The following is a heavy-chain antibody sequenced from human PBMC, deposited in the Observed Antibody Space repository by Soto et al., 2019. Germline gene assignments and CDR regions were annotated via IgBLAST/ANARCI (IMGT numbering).Heavy chain of an antibody. Sequence: GGSLRLSCAASGFTFSSYAMSWVRQAPGKGLEWVSAISGSGGSTYYADSVKGRFTISRDNSKNTLYLQMNSLRAEDTAVYYCAKIFTCSGGSCPKEVIDYWGQGTLVTVSS. CDR1: GFTFSSYA. CDR2: ISGSGGST. CDR3: AKIFTCSGGSCPKEVIDY. J-gene: IGHJ4*02. D-gene: IGHD2-15*01. V-gene: IGHV3-23*01.